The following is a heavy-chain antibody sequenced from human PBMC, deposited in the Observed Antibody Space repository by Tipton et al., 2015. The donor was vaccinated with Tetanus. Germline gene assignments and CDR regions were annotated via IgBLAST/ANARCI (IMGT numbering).Heavy chain of an antibody. D-gene: IGHD3-3*01. CDR2: VSYSGRT. CDR3: ARGRTMSGVVAPLDL. V-gene: IGHV4-61*08. J-gene: IGHJ5*02. Sequence: TLSLTCSVSGGSISSDAHYWSWIRQPPGKGLEWLAYVSYSGRTNSNYSLKSRITISQDTSKNQFSLRLTSVTAADTAVYYCARGRTMSGVVAPLDLWGQGTQVTVSS. CDR1: GGSISSDAHY.